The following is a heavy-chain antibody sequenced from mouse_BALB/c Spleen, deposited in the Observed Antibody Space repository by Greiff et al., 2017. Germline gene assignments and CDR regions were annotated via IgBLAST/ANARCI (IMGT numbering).Heavy chain of an antibody. Sequence: QVQLQQSGAELVRPGVSVKISCKGSGYTFTDYAMHWVKQSHAKSLEWIGVISTYYGDASYNQKFKGKATMTVDKSSSTAYMELARLTSEDSAIYYCARPGTGYDAMDYWGQGTSVTVSS. CDR1: GYTFTDYA. D-gene: IGHD2-14*01. CDR2: ISTYYGDA. CDR3: ARPGTGYDAMDY. V-gene: IGHV1S137*01. J-gene: IGHJ4*01.